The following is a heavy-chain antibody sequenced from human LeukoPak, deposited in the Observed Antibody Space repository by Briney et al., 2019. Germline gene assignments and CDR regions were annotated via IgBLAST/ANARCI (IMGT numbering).Heavy chain of an antibody. J-gene: IGHJ4*02. CDR2: IYYSGST. V-gene: IGHV4-31*03. Sequence: SETLSLTCTVSGGSISSGGYYWSWIRQHPGKGLEWIGYIYYSGSTYYNPSLKSRVTISVDTSKNQFSLKLSSVTAADTAVYYCARVSYEDYYLFDYWGQGTLVTVSS. CDR1: GGSISSGGYY. D-gene: IGHD3-22*01. CDR3: ARVSYEDYYLFDY.